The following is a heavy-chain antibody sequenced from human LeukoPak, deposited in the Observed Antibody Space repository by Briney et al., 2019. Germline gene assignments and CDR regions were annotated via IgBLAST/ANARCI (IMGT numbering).Heavy chain of an antibody. J-gene: IGHJ4*02. CDR3: ARGVGGTMVRGIDY. Sequence: ASVKVSCKASGYTFTGYYMHWERQAPGQGLEWMGWINPNSGGTNYAQKFQGRVTMTGDTSISTAYMELSRLRSDDTAVYYCARGVGGTMVRGIDYWGQGTLVTVSS. CDR2: INPNSGGT. V-gene: IGHV1-2*02. D-gene: IGHD3-10*01. CDR1: GYTFTGYY.